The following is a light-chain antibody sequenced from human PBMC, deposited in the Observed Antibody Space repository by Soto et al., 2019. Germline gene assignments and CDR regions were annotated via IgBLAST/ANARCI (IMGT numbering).Light chain of an antibody. J-gene: IGKJ4*01. CDR3: QQYDSYPLT. CDR2: DVS. V-gene: IGKV1-5*01. Sequence: DIQMTQSPSTLSASVGDRVTITCRASQSIISRWLAWYQQKPGKAPNLLIHDVSNLESGVPSRFSGSGAGTEFTLTISSLQPDDSATYYCQQYDSYPLTFGGGTK. CDR1: QSIISRW.